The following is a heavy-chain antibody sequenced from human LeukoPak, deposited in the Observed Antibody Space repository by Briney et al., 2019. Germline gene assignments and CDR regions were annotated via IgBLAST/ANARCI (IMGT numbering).Heavy chain of an antibody. CDR2: IYPGGTT. J-gene: IGHJ4*02. CDR1: GFTISNYY. D-gene: IGHD3-10*01. Sequence: GGSLRLSCAASGFTISNYYMIWVRQAPGEGLEWVSIIYPGGTTNYADSVKGRFTISRDNSKNTLYLQMDSLRAEDTAIYYCADFGSGSYCFDYWGQGTLVTVSS. V-gene: IGHV3-53*01. CDR3: ADFGSGSYCFDY.